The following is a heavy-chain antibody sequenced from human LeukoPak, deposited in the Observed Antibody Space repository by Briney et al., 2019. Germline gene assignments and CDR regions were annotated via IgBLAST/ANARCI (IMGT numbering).Heavy chain of an antibody. J-gene: IGHJ4*02. CDR1: AFTLSTYS. CDR2: TSTSSTYI. V-gene: IGHV3-21*01. CDR3: APSFYTVGYCSSTSGNNNFDY. D-gene: IGHD2-2*02. Sequence: PGRSLRLSCAAPAFTLSTYSMHCVRQAPGKGLEWVSSTSTSSTYIYYADSVEGRFTISRDNAKNSLYLQMNSLRADRTADYSSAPSFYTVGYCSSTSGNNNFDYWGQGTLVTVSS.